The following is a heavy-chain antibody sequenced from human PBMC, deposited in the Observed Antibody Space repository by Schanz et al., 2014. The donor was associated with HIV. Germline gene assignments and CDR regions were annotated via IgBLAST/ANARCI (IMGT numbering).Heavy chain of an antibody. Sequence: QVQLVQSGAEVKKPGASVKVSCKASGYTFTGYYMHWVRQAPGQGLEWMGWINPSSGGTNYAQKFQGRVTMTRDTSISTAYMELRRLRSDDTAVYYCARDQNVISMVRGVMGGVDYWGQGTLVLVSS. D-gene: IGHD3-10*01. CDR1: GYTFTGYY. V-gene: IGHV1-2*02. CDR3: ARDQNVISMVRGVMGGVDY. CDR2: INPSSGGT. J-gene: IGHJ4*02.